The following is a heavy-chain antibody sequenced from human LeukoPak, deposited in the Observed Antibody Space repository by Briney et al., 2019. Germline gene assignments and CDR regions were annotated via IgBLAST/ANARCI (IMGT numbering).Heavy chain of an antibody. V-gene: IGHV3-30-3*01. CDR3: ARSDLLELPHYYYGMDV. CDR2: ISYDGSNK. J-gene: IGHJ6*02. CDR1: GFTFSGSA. Sequence: GGSLRLSCAASGFTFSGSAMHWVRQASGKGLEWVAVISYDGSNKYYADSVKGRFTISRDNSKNTLYLQMNSLRAEDTAVYYCARSDLLELPHYYYGMDVWGQGTTVTVSS. D-gene: IGHD1-26*01.